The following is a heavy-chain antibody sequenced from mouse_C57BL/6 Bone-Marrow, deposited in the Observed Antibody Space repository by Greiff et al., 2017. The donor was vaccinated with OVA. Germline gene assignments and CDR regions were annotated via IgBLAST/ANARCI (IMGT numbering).Heavy chain of an antibody. Sequence: QVQLQLSGAELARPGASVKLSCKASGYTFTSYGISWVKQRTGQGLELIGEIYLRSGNTYYNETFKGKATLTADKSSSTAYMGLRSLTSDDSAGYVGARGGYPYYDAMGYWGQGTSVTVSA. CDR2: IYLRSGNT. CDR1: GYTFTSYG. CDR3: ARGGYPYYDAMGY. J-gene: IGHJ4*01. V-gene: IGHV1-81*01. D-gene: IGHD2-14*01.